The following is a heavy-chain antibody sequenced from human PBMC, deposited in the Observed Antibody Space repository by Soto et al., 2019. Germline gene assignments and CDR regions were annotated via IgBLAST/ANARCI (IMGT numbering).Heavy chain of an antibody. D-gene: IGHD5-12*01. V-gene: IGHV1-69*12. CDR1: GGTFSSYA. J-gene: IGHJ5*02. Sequence: QVQLVQSGAEVKKPGSSVKVSCKASGGTFSSYAISWVRQAPGQGLEWMGGIIPIFGTANYAQKFQGRVTMTADESTSAAYRVLSGARSEDTAVYYCARARWLLRGQSPYNWFDPWGQGTLVTVSS. CDR2: IIPIFGTA. CDR3: ARARWLLRGQSPYNWFDP.